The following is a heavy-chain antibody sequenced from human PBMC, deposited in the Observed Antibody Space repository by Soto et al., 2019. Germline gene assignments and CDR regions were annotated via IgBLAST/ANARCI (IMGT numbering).Heavy chain of an antibody. Sequence: GGSLRLSCAASGFTFSSYAMHWVRQAPGKGLEWVAVISYDGSNKYYADSVKGRFTISRDNSKNTLYLQMNSLRAEDTAVYYCARPQSYYYDSSGYYVYWGQGTLVTVSS. CDR1: GFTFSSYA. D-gene: IGHD3-22*01. CDR3: ARPQSYYYDSSGYYVY. V-gene: IGHV3-30-3*01. J-gene: IGHJ4*02. CDR2: ISYDGSNK.